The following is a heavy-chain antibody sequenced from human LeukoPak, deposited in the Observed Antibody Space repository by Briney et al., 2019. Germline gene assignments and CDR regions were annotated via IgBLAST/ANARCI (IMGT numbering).Heavy chain of an antibody. Sequence: SVKVSCKASGGTFSSYAISWVRQAPGQGLEWMGGIIPIFGTANYAQKFQGRVTITADESTSTAYMELSSLRSEDTAVYYCTRDRAASRWLQFYYFAYWGQGTLVTVYS. J-gene: IGHJ4*02. CDR1: GGTFSSYA. D-gene: IGHD5-24*01. CDR3: TRDRAASRWLQFYYFAY. CDR2: IIPIFGTA. V-gene: IGHV1-69*13.